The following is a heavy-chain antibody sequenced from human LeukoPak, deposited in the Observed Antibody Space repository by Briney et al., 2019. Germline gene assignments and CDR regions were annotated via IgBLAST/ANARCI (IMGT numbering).Heavy chain of an antibody. CDR1: RFTFSSYA. V-gene: IGHV3-30-3*01. CDR3: AKDIARTMSGSDYDSSGYYLRPLDY. CDR2: ISYDGSNE. J-gene: IGHJ4*02. D-gene: IGHD3-22*01. Sequence: GGSLRLSCAASRFTFSSYAMHWVRQAPGKGLEWVAVISYDGSNEFYGDSVKGRFTISRDNSKNTLSLQMNSLRPEDTAVYYCAKDIARTMSGSDYDSSGYYLRPLDYWGQGTLVTVSS.